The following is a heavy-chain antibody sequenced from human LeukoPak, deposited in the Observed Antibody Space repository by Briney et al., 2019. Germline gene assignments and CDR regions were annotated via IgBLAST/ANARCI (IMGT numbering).Heavy chain of an antibody. J-gene: IGHJ5*02. D-gene: IGHD2/OR15-2a*01. Sequence: SETLSLTCTVSGSSINNYFWSCSRQPPGKGLDWIGYIDNSGSPHTSKNQFSLKLTSVTAADTAVYYCARSIDEIDNWFDPWGQGTLVTVSS. CDR3: ARSIDEIDNWFDP. V-gene: IGHV4-59*01. CDR1: GSSINNYF. CDR2: IDNSGSP.